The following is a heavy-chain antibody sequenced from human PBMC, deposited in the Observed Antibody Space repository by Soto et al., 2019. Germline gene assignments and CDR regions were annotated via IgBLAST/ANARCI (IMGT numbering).Heavy chain of an antibody. V-gene: IGHV4-31*03. CDR2: IYYIGST. CDR3: ARSVFP. CDR1: GGSISSGGYY. J-gene: IGHJ5*02. Sequence: SETLSLTCTVSGGSISSGGYYWNWIRQHPGKGLEWIGYIYYIGSTYYNPSLKSRVAISLDTSKNQFSLKLSSVTAADTAVYYCARSVFPWGQGTLVTVPQ.